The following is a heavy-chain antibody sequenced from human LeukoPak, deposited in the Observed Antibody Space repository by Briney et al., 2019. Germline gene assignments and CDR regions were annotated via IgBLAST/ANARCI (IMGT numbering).Heavy chain of an antibody. Sequence: GGSLRLSCVTSGFTFINYAMTWVRQAPGKGLEWVSVIYSGGSTYYADSVKGRFTISRDNSKKPLYLQMNSLRAEDTAVYYCARLGIVGAAVDYWGQGTLVTVSS. J-gene: IGHJ4*02. CDR2: IYSGGST. V-gene: IGHV3-66*01. CDR3: ARLGIVGAAVDY. CDR1: GFTFINYA. D-gene: IGHD1-26*01.